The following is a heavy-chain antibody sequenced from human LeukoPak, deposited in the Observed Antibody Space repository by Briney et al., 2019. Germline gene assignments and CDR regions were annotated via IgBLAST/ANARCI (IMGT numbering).Heavy chain of an antibody. D-gene: IGHD3-22*01. V-gene: IGHV4-39*07. CDR2: IYYSGST. Sequence: SETLSLTCTVSGGSISSSSYYWGWIRQPPGKELEWIGSIYYSGSTHYNPSLKSRFTISVDTSKNQFSLKLSSVTAADTAVYYCARALIVVEAAFAIWGQGTMVTVSS. CDR1: GGSISSSSYY. J-gene: IGHJ3*02. CDR3: ARALIVVEAAFAI.